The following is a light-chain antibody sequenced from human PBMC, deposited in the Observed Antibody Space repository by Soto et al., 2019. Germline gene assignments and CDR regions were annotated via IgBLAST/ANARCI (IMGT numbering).Light chain of an antibody. CDR2: GNS. CDR1: SSIGAGYD. V-gene: IGLV1-40*01. J-gene: IGLJ2*01. Sequence: QSVLTQPPSVSGAPGQRVTISCTGSSSIGAGYDVHWYKQLPGTAPKLLIYGNSNRPSGVPDRFSGSKSGTSASLAITDLQVDDEADYYCQSYDRSLSADVVFGGGTKLTVL. CDR3: QSYDRSLSADVV.